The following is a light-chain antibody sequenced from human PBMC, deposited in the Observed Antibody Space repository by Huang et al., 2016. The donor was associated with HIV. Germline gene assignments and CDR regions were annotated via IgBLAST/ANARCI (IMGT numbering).Light chain of an antibody. CDR1: RGLSNS. Sequence: DIQMTQSPSSLSASVGDRVPITCRASRGLSNSLAWSQQQPGKVPKLLLYAASRVQGGVPSRFRGSGSRTDYTLTISSLQPEDSATYYCQQYYNTTLSFGGGTKVEIK. CDR2: AAS. V-gene: IGKV1-NL1*01. J-gene: IGKJ4*01. CDR3: QQYYNTTLS.